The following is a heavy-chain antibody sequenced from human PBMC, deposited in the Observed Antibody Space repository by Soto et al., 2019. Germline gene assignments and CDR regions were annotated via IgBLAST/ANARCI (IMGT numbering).Heavy chain of an antibody. CDR2: ISAYNGNT. V-gene: IGHV1-18*04. CDR3: ARDTGIFGVVINPIDY. CDR1: GYTFTSYS. D-gene: IGHD3-3*01. Sequence: ASVKVSCKASGYTFTSYSISWVRQAPGQGLEWMGWISAYNGNTNYAQKLQGRVTMTTDTSTSTAYMELRSLRSDDTAVYYCARDTGIFGVVINPIDYWGQGTLVTVSS. J-gene: IGHJ4*02.